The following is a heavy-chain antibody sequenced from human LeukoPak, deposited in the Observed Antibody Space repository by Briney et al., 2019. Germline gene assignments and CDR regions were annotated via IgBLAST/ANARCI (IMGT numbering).Heavy chain of an antibody. V-gene: IGHV3-7*01. J-gene: IGHJ4*02. CDR1: GFTFSNYW. CDR3: ARDRGYSYGE. D-gene: IGHD5-18*01. Sequence: GGSLRLSCAASGFTFSNYWMHWVRQAPGKGLEWVANLKQDGSEKYYVDSVKGRFTISRDNAKNSLYLQMNSLRAEDTAVYYCARDRGYSYGEWGQGTLVTVSS. CDR2: LKQDGSEK.